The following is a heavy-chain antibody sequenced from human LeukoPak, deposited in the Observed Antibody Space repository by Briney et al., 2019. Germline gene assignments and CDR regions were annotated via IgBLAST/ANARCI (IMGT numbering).Heavy chain of an antibody. CDR3: ARSLSTTGQR. CDR1: GGSVSSSDYY. J-gene: IGHJ4*02. V-gene: IGHV4-39*01. D-gene: IGHD1-1*01. CDR2: INYSGNT. Sequence: PSETLSLTCTVSGGSVSSSDYYWGWIRQPPGKGLEWIGSINYSGNTYYNPSLKNRVTISVDTSKNQFSLKLSSVTAADTAVYYCARSLSTTGQRWGQGTLVTVSS.